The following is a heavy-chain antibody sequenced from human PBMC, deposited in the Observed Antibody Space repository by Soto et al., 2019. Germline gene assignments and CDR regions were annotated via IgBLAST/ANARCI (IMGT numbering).Heavy chain of an antibody. CDR3: ARLYCSSTSCYMCFTP. D-gene: IGHD2-2*02. J-gene: IGHJ5*02. V-gene: IGHV5-10-1*01. CDR2: IDPSDSYT. CDR1: GYSFTSYW. Sequence: GESLKISCKGSGYSFTSYWISWVRQMPGKGLEWMGRIDPSDSYTNYSPSFQGHVTISADKSISTAYLQWSSLKASDTAMYYCARLYCSSTSCYMCFTPWGQGTLVTVSS.